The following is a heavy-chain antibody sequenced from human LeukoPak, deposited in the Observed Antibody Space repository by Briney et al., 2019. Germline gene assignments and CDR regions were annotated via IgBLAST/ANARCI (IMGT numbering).Heavy chain of an antibody. J-gene: IGHJ1*01. CDR3: AKDYYDSSGYFHEYFQH. D-gene: IGHD3-22*01. Sequence: GGSLRLSCAASGFTFSSYGMHWVRQAPGKGLERVAFIRYDGSNKYYADSVKGRFTISRDNSKNTLYLQMNSLRAEETAVYYCAKDYYDSSGYFHEYFQHWGQGTLVTVSS. CDR1: GFTFSSYG. CDR2: IRYDGSNK. V-gene: IGHV3-30*02.